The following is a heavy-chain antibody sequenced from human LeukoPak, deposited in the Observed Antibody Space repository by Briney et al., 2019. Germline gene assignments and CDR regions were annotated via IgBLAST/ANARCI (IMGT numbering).Heavy chain of an antibody. V-gene: IGHV4-59*04. J-gene: IGHJ2*01. D-gene: IGHD2-2*01. CDR1: GGSISSYY. CDR3: ARSTRLWYFDL. CDR2: IYYSGTP. Sequence: SETLSLTCTVSGGSISSYYWSWIRQPPGKGLEWIGSIYYSGTPYFNPSLKSRVTMSVDTSKNQFSLKVNSVTAADTAVYFCARSTRLWYFDLWGRGTLVTVSS.